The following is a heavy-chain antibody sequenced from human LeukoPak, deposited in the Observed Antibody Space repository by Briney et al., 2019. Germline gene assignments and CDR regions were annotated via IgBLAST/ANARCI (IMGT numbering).Heavy chain of an antibody. J-gene: IGHJ6*02. D-gene: IGHD2-2*01. CDR3: ARGAGVVPAVYYYYYGMDV. V-gene: IGHV1-46*01. CDR1: GYTFTSYY. CDR2: INPSGGST. Sequence: GASVKVSCKASGYTFTSYYMHWVRQAPGQGLEWMGIINPSGGSTSYAQKFQGRVTMTRDTSTSTVYMELSSLRSEDTAVYYCARGAGVVPAVYYYYYGMDVWGQGTTVTVSS.